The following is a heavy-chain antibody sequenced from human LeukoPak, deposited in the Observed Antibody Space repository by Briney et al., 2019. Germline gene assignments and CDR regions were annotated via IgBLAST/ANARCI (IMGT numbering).Heavy chain of an antibody. J-gene: IGHJ3*02. CDR1: GYTFTSYD. D-gene: IGHD6-19*01. CDR3: ARERGYSSGWSDAFDI. V-gene: IGHV1-8*01. CDR2: MNPNSGNT. Sequence: ASVKVSCKASGYTFTSYDINWVRQATGQGLEWMGWMNPNSGNTGYAQKFQGRVTMTRNTSISTAYMELSSLRSEDTVVYYCARERGYSSGWSDAFDIWGQGTMVTVSS.